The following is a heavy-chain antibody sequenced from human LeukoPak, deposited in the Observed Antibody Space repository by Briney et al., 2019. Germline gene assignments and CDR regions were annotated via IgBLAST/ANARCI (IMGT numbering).Heavy chain of an antibody. CDR3: ANTQTPAGGGFDY. CDR2: IYHSGAT. D-gene: IGHD3-16*01. J-gene: IGHJ4*02. V-gene: IGHV4-38-2*01. Sequence: SETLSLTCAVSGYSISSGYYWDWIRQPPGKGLEWIGNIYHSGATHYNPSLESRVSVSLDTSENQFSLKVTSVTAADTAVYYCANTQTPAGGGFDYWGQGTLVTVSS. CDR1: GYSISSGYY.